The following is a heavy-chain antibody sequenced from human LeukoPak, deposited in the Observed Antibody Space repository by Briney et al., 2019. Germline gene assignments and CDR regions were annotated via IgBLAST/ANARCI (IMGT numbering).Heavy chain of an antibody. CDR2: IRSRDGTI. V-gene: IGHV3-11*01. D-gene: IGHD6-19*01. CDR1: GFTLSDYY. J-gene: IGHJ4*02. CDR3: ARETVAGTFDQ. Sequence: GGSLRLSCGVGGFTLSDYYISWIRGAPGEGLRWVSDIRSRDGTIHFADSVRGRFTISWDNAKNSLSLQMTSLRVDDTAVYYCARETVAGTFDQWGQGTLVTVSS.